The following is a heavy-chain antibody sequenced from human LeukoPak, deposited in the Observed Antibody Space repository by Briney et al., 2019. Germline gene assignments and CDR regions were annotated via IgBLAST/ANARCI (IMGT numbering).Heavy chain of an antibody. CDR1: GGTFSSYA. J-gene: IGHJ2*01. D-gene: IGHD2-8*01. CDR2: IIHIFGTA. Sequence: EASVKVSCKASGGTFSSYAISWVRQAPGQGLGWMGRIIHIFGTANYAQKFQGRVTITTDESTSTAYMELSSLRSEDTAVYYCARELGYCTNGVCQDWYFDLWGRGTLVTVSS. V-gene: IGHV1-69*05. CDR3: ARELGYCTNGVCQDWYFDL.